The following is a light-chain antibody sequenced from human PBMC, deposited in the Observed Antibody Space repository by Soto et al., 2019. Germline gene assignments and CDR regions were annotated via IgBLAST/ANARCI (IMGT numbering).Light chain of an antibody. CDR2: GAS. CDR1: QSVGKY. V-gene: IGKV3-11*01. J-gene: IGKJ5*01. Sequence: EIVMTQSPATLSLSPGERATLSCRASQSVGKYLVWYQQKPGQAPRLLIYGASNRATGIPDRFSGSGFGTDFTLTISSLQPEDSAIYYCQQADTFPITFGQGTRLEI. CDR3: QQADTFPIT.